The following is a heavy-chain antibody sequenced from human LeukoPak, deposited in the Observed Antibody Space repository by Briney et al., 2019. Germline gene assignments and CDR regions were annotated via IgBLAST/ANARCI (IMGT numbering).Heavy chain of an antibody. CDR2: INPNSGGT. CDR3: ARVEYWFGELYFDY. D-gene: IGHD3-10*01. Sequence: ASVKVSCKASGYTFTGYYMHWVRQAPGQGLEWMGWINPNSGGTNYAQKFQGRVTMTRDTSISTAYMELSSLRSEDTAVYYCARVEYWFGELYFDYWGQGTLVTVSS. J-gene: IGHJ4*02. CDR1: GYTFTGYY. V-gene: IGHV1-2*02.